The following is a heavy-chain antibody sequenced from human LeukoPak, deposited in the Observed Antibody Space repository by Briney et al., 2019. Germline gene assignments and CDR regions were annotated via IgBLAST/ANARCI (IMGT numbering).Heavy chain of an antibody. CDR3: ARRLTLAYFDH. CDR1: VYSFTSYW. Sequence: RTGESLKISCKGSVYSFTSYWIGWVRQMPGKGLEWMGIIYPADSDTRYGPSFQGQVTISADKSISTAYLQWSGLKASDTAMYYCARRLTLAYFDHWGQGTLVTVSS. V-gene: IGHV5-51*01. D-gene: IGHD2-21*02. J-gene: IGHJ4*02. CDR2: IYPADSDT.